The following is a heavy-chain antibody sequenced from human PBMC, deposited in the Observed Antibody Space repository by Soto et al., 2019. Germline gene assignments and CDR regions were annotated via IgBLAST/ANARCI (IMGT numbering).Heavy chain of an antibody. Sequence: PGGSLRLSCAASGFTFSSYGMHWVRQAPGKGLEWVAVISYDGSNKYYADSVKGRFTISRDNSKNTLYLQMNSLRAEDTAVYYCAKDEYQLRYYYYYGMDVWGQGTTVTVSS. D-gene: IGHD2-2*01. CDR2: ISYDGSNK. V-gene: IGHV3-30*18. J-gene: IGHJ6*02. CDR3: AKDEYQLRYYYYYGMDV. CDR1: GFTFSSYG.